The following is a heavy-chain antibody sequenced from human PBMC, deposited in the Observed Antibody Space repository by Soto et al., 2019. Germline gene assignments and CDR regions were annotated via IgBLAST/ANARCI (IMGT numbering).Heavy chain of an antibody. Sequence: PSETLSLTCTVSGGSISSYYWSWIRQPAGKGLEWIGRIYTSGSTNYNPSLKSRVTMSVDTSKNQFSLKLSSVTAADTAVYYCAREPYYYDSSGYYSLFDYWGQGTLVTVSS. J-gene: IGHJ4*02. D-gene: IGHD3-22*01. CDR2: IYTSGST. V-gene: IGHV4-4*07. CDR1: GGSISSYY. CDR3: AREPYYYDSSGYYSLFDY.